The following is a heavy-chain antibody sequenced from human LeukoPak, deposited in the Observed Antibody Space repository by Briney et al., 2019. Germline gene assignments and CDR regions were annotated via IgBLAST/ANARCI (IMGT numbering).Heavy chain of an antibody. CDR1: GFTFSSYS. Sequence: PGRSLRLSCAASGFTFSSYSMNWVRQAPGKGLEWVSSISSSSSYIYYADSVKGRFTISRDNAKNSLYLQMNSLRAEDTAVYYCASLPTIFGVVPWFDPWGQGTLVTVSS. CDR2: ISSSSSYI. D-gene: IGHD3-3*01. J-gene: IGHJ5*02. CDR3: ASLPTIFGVVPWFDP. V-gene: IGHV3-21*06.